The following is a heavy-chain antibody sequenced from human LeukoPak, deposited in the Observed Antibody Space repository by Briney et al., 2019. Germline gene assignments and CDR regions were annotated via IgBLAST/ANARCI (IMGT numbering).Heavy chain of an antibody. J-gene: IGHJ6*03. D-gene: IGHD3-3*01. Sequence: SETLSLTCTVSGGSISSYYWSWIRQPPGKGLEWIGYIYYSGSTNYNPSLKSRVTISVDTSKNQFSLKLSSVTAADTAVYYCARAVYDFWSGEAPHMDVWGKGTTVTVSS. V-gene: IGHV4-59*01. CDR3: ARAVYDFWSGEAPHMDV. CDR2: IYYSGST. CDR1: GGSISSYY.